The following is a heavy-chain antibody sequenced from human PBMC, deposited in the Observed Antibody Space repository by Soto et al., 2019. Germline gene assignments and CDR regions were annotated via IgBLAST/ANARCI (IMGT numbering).Heavy chain of an antibody. V-gene: IGHV1-3*01. J-gene: IGHJ4*02. Sequence: QVQLEQSGAEVRRSGASVKVSCKASGYTFTTLSMHWVRQAPGQRLEWMGYINAGNGYTKYSQNFQGRVTITRNTLASTAYMELSSLRSEDTAVYYCASQYCGDYGSADYWGQGTLVTVSS. CDR3: ASQYCGDYGSADY. CDR1: GYTFTTLS. CDR2: INAGNGYT. D-gene: IGHD2-21*01.